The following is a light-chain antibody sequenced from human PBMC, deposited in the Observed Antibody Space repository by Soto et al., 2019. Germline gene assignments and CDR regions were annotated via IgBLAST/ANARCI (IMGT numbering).Light chain of an antibody. CDR3: YHYATAQT. V-gene: IGKV3-20*01. J-gene: IGKJ3*01. CDR2: GAS. Sequence: DIVLTQSPGTLSLSPGERATLSCRASQSVGGKYLAWYQQKPGQAPRLLIYGASGRATGIPDRFSGSGSGTDFTLSTRRPEHAAFELYHYYHYATAQTFGPGTKLDIK. CDR1: QSVGGKY.